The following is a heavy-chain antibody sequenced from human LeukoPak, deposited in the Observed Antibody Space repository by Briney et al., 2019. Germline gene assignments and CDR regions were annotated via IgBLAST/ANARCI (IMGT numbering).Heavy chain of an antibody. J-gene: IGHJ5*02. Sequence: PSETLSLTCTVSGGSIGSYYWSWIRQPPGKGLEWIGYIYYSGSTKYNPSLKSRVTISVDTSKNQFSLRLSSVTAADTAVYYCAREAAAAANWFDPWGQGTLVTVSS. D-gene: IGHD6-13*01. V-gene: IGHV4-59*01. CDR1: GGSIGSYY. CDR2: IYYSGST. CDR3: AREAAAAANWFDP.